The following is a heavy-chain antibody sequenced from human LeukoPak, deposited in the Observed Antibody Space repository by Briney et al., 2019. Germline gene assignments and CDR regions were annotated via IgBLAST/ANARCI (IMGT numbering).Heavy chain of an antibody. Sequence: GGSLRLSCAASGFTFSSYAMHWVRQAPGKGLEGVAVISYDGSNKYYADSVKGLFTISRDNSKPTLYLQMTSLRAEDTAVYYCARVQGDIVVVPAALDYWGQGTLVTVSS. J-gene: IGHJ4*02. CDR2: ISYDGSNK. CDR3: ARVQGDIVVVPAALDY. V-gene: IGHV3-30*01. D-gene: IGHD2-2*01. CDR1: GFTFSSYA.